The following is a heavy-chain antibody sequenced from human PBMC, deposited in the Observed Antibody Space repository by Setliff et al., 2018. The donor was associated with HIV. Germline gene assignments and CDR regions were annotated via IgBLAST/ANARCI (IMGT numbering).Heavy chain of an antibody. CDR3: ARDASSGYYYYYYYYMDV. CDR1: GFTFSSYW. Sequence: GGSLRLSCAASGFTFSSYWMSWVRQAPGKGLEWVANIKQDGSEKYYVDSVKGRFTISRDNAKNSLYLQMNSLRAEDTAVYYCARDASSGYYYYYYYYMDVWGKGTTVTVSS. CDR2: IKQDGSEK. D-gene: IGHD3-22*01. J-gene: IGHJ6*03. V-gene: IGHV3-7*01.